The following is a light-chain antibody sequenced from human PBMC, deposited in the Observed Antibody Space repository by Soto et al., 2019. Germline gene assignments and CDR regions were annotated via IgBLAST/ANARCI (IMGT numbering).Light chain of an antibody. CDR2: GIS. Sequence: EIVMTQSPATLSVSPGERATLSCRASQSVSSDLAWYHQKPDQAPRLLIYGISTRATDIPARFSGSGSGTEFTLTISSLQSEDLAVYYCQQYNNWPFITVGQGTRLEIK. CDR1: QSVSSD. V-gene: IGKV3-15*01. J-gene: IGKJ5*01. CDR3: QQYNNWPFIT.